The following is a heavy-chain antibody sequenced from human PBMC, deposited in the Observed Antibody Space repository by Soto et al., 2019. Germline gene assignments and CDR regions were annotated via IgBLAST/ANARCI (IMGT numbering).Heavy chain of an antibody. V-gene: IGHV5-51*01. D-gene: IGHD3-22*01. J-gene: IGHJ6*02. CDR3: ARTASGYYVSYGMDV. CDR1: GYSFTSYW. CDR2: IYPGDSDT. Sequence: PGESLKISCKGSGYSFTSYWIGWVRQTPGKGLEWMGIIYPGDSDTRYSPSFQGQVTISADKSISTAYLQWSSLKASDTAMYYCARTASGYYVSYGMDVWGQGTTVTVSS.